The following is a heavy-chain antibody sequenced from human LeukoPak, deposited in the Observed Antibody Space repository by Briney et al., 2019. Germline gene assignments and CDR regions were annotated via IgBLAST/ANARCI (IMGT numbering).Heavy chain of an antibody. Sequence: SETLSLTCAVYGGSFSGYYWSWIRQPPGKGLEWIGEINHSGSTNYNPSLKSRVTISVDTSKNQFSLKLSSLTAADTAVYYCARCRGSTSCSDYWGQGTLVTVSS. V-gene: IGHV4-34*01. CDR2: INHSGST. CDR3: ARCRGSTSCSDY. J-gene: IGHJ4*02. CDR1: GGSFSGYY. D-gene: IGHD2-2*01.